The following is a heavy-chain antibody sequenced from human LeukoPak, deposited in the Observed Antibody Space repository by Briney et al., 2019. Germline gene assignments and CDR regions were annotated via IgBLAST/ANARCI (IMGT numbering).Heavy chain of an antibody. D-gene: IGHD5-18*01. CDR3: ARSGDEDTAMSIDY. CDR2: IIPILGIA. CDR1: GGTFSSYA. V-gene: IGHV1-69*04. J-gene: IGHJ4*02. Sequence: SVKVSCKASGGTFSSYAISWVRQAPGQGLEWMGRIIPILGIANYAQKFQGRVTITADESTSTAYMELSSLRSEDTAVYYCARSGDEDTAMSIDYWGQGTLVTVSS.